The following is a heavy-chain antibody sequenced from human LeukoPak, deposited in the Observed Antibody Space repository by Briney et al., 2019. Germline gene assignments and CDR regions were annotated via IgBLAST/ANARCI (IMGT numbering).Heavy chain of an antibody. V-gene: IGHV4-39*01. D-gene: IGHD4-23*01. CDR3: SRSHDYGGLYFYYYMDV. Sequence: SETLSLTCTVSGGSISSSSDYWGWIRQTPGKGLEWIGNLDSSGSTYYNPSLKSRVTISVGTSKNQFSLNLRSVTAADTAIYFCSRSHDYGGLYFYYYMDVWGKGTTVTVSS. CDR2: LDSSGST. CDR1: GGSISSSSDY. J-gene: IGHJ6*03.